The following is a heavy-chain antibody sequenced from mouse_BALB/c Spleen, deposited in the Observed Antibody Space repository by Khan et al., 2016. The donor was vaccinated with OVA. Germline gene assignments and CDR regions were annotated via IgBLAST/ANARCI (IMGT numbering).Heavy chain of an antibody. V-gene: IGHV3-2*02. D-gene: IGHD1-2*01. J-gene: IGHJ2*01. CDR1: GYSIPSGYG. CDR3: ARTARIKY. Sequence: VQLQESGPGLVKPSQSLSLTCTVTGYSIPSGYGWNWIRQFPGNKLEWMGYISYSCSPNYNPSLKSRISITRDTSKNQFFLQLNSVTTEDTATYYCARTARIKYWGQGTTLTVSS. CDR2: ISYSCSP.